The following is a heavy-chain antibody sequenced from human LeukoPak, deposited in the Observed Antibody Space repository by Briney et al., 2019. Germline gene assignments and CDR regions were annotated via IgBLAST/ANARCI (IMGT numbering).Heavy chain of an antibody. CDR3: ARGHCSGGSCYVGFDP. Sequence: ASVKVSCKASGYTFTSYAMNWVRQAPGQGLEWMGWINTNTGNPTYAQGFTGRFVFSLDTSVSTAYLQISSLKAEDTAVYYCARGHCSGGSCYVGFDPWGQGTLVTVSS. CDR1: GYTFTSYA. D-gene: IGHD2-15*01. CDR2: INTNTGNP. J-gene: IGHJ5*02. V-gene: IGHV7-4-1*02.